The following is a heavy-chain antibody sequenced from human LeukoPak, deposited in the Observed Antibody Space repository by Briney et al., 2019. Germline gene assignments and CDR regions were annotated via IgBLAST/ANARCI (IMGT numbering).Heavy chain of an antibody. Sequence: ASVKVSCKASGYTFTGYYMHWVRQAPGQGLEWMGWINPNSGGTNYAQKFQGRVTMTRDTSISTAYMELSRLRSEDTAVYYCARDRCGWCDAFDIWGQGTMVTVSS. CDR3: ARDRCGWCDAFDI. J-gene: IGHJ3*02. CDR2: INPNSGGT. D-gene: IGHD6-19*01. CDR1: GYTFTGYY. V-gene: IGHV1-2*02.